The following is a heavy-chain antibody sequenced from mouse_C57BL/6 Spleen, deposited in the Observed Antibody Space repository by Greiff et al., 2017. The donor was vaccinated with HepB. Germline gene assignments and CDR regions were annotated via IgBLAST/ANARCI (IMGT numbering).Heavy chain of an antibody. V-gene: IGHV5-17*01. D-gene: IGHD1-1*01. CDR1: GFTFSDYG. J-gene: IGHJ4*01. Sequence: EVMLVESGGGLVKPGGSLKLSCAASGFTFSDYGMHWVRQAPEKGLEWVAYISSGSSTIYYADTVKGRFTISRDNAKNTLFLQMTSLRSEDTAMYYCARRYYYGGAMDYWGQGTSVTVSS. CDR3: ARRYYYGGAMDY. CDR2: ISSGSSTI.